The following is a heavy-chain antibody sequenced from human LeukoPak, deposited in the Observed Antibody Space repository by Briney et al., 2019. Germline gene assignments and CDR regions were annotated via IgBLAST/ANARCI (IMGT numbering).Heavy chain of an antibody. CDR1: GFTFSSYS. D-gene: IGHD6-19*01. CDR3: ARDSSSGWYDDAFDI. Sequence: GGSLRLSCAASGFTFSSYSMNWVRQAPGKGLEWVSYISSSSSTIYYADSVKGRFTISRDNAKNSLYLQMNSLRAEDTAVYYCARDSSSGWYDDAFDIWGQGTMVTVSS. J-gene: IGHJ3*02. V-gene: IGHV3-48*01. CDR2: ISSSSSTI.